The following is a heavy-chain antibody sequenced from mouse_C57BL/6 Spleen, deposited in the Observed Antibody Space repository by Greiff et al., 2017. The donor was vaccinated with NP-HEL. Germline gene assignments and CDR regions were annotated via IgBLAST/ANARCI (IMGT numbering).Heavy chain of an antibody. CDR2: IDPETGGT. Sequence: VQLQQSGAELVRPGASVTLSCKASGYTFTDYEMHWVKQTPVHGLEWIGAIDPETGGTAYNQKFKGKAILTADKSSSTAYMELRSLTSEDSAVYYCCPITTVVATWAMDYWGQGTSVTVSS. CDR3: CPITTVVATWAMDY. J-gene: IGHJ4*01. D-gene: IGHD1-1*01. CDR1: GYTFTDYE. V-gene: IGHV1-15*01.